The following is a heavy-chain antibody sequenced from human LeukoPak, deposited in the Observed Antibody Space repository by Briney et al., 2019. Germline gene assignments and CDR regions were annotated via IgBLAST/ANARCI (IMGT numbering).Heavy chain of an antibody. CDR3: ARHSRGYYDSTGYYYGSHAFDI. D-gene: IGHD3-22*01. CDR2: IYYSGTT. CDR1: GGSFSTYY. V-gene: IGHV4-59*05. Sequence: SETLSLTCAVSGGSFSTYYWSWIRQPPGKGLEWIGSIYYSGTTYYNPSLKSRVTISVDTSRNQFSLKLSSVTAADTAVFHCARHSRGYYDSTGYYYGSHAFDIWGQGTMVTVSS. J-gene: IGHJ3*02.